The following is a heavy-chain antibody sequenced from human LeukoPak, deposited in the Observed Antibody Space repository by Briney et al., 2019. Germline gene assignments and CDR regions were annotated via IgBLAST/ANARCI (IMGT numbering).Heavy chain of an antibody. CDR2: IYYSGST. CDR1: GGSISSYY. Sequence: SETLSLTCTVSGGSISSYYWSWIRQPPGKGLEWIGYIYYSGSTNYNPSLKSRVTISVDTSKNQFSLKLSSVTAADTAVYYCARPSGSGHWYFDLWGRGTLVTVSS. V-gene: IGHV4-59*08. D-gene: IGHD3-10*01. CDR3: ARPSGSGHWYFDL. J-gene: IGHJ2*01.